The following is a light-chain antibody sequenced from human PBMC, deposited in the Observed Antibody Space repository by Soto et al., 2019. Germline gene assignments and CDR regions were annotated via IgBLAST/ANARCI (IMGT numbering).Light chain of an antibody. V-gene: IGLV1-47*01. CDR1: RSNIGSAI. J-gene: IGLJ3*02. CDR2: MNS. CDR3: VAWDDNLGSRV. Sequence: QSVLTQPPSLSGTPGQTVTISCIGSRSNIGSAIVHWYQQLPGTAPKHLIYMNSQRPSGVPVRFSGSKSGTSASLVITGLRPEDEADYYCVAWDDNLGSRVFGGGTKLTVL.